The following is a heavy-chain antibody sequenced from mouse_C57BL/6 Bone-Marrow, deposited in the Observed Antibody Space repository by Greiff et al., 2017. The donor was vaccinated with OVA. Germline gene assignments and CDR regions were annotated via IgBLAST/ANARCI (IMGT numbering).Heavy chain of an antibody. Sequence: QVQLQQPGAELVKPGASVKMSCKASGYTFTSYWITWVKQRPGQGLEWIGDIYPGSGSTNYNEKFKSMATLTVDTSSSTAYMQLSSLTSEDSAVYYCARENYGSSYDWYFDVWGTGTTVTVSS. J-gene: IGHJ1*03. CDR1: GYTFTSYW. CDR3: ARENYGSSYDWYFDV. V-gene: IGHV1-55*01. CDR2: IYPGSGST. D-gene: IGHD1-1*01.